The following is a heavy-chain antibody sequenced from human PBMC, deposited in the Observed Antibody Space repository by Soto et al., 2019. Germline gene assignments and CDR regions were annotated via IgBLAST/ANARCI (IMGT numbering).Heavy chain of an antibody. CDR3: ARDRIQLPPVDYCYGMDV. J-gene: IGHJ6*02. V-gene: IGHV3-33*01. Sequence: GGSLRLSCAASGFTFSSYGMHWVRQAPGKWLEWVAVIWYDGSNKYYADSVKGRFTISRDNSKNTLYLQMNSLRAEDTAVYYCARDRIQLPPVDYCYGMDVWGQGXTVTVSS. CDR2: IWYDGSNK. CDR1: GFTFSSYG. D-gene: IGHD5-18*01.